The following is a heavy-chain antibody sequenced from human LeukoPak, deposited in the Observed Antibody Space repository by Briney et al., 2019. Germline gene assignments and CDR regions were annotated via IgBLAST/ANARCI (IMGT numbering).Heavy chain of an antibody. J-gene: IGHJ4*02. D-gene: IGHD3-3*01. CDR3: TSENDVLRFLEWLLPTDY. V-gene: IGHV3-49*04. CDR2: IRSRAYGGTT. Sequence: PGGSLRRSCTASGFTFGDYAMSWVRQAPGQGLEWGGFIRSRAYGGTTEYAASVKGRFTISRDDSKSIAYLQMNSLKTEDTAVYYCTSENDVLRFLEWLLPTDYWGQGTLVTVSS. CDR1: GFTFGDYA.